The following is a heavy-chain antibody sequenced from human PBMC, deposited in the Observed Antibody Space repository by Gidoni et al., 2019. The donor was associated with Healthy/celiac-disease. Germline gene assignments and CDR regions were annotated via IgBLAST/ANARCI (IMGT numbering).Heavy chain of an antibody. CDR2: IKQDGSEK. CDR3: ARVQGWYDGFDY. Sequence: EVQLVESGGGLVQPGGSLRLSCAASGFTFSSYGMSWVRQAPGTGLGWVANIKQDGSEKYYVDSVKGRFTISRDNAKNSLYLQMNSLRAEDTAVYYCARVQGWYDGFDYWGQGTLVTVSS. D-gene: IGHD6-19*01. J-gene: IGHJ4*02. CDR1: GFTFSSYG. V-gene: IGHV3-7*01.